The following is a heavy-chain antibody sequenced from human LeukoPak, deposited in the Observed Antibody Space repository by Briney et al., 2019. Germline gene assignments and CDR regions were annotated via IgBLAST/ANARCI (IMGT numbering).Heavy chain of an antibody. CDR2: IYTSGST. J-gene: IGHJ6*03. V-gene: IGHV4-4*09. CDR1: GGSISSYY. Sequence: SETLSLTCTVPGGSISSYYWSWIRQPPGKGLEWIGYIYTSGSTNYNPSLRSRVTISVDTSKNQFSLKLSSVTAADTAVYYCARLEPLRFGYYYYYYYMDVWGKGTTVTVSS. CDR3: ARLEPLRFGYYYYYYYMDV. D-gene: IGHD3-3*01.